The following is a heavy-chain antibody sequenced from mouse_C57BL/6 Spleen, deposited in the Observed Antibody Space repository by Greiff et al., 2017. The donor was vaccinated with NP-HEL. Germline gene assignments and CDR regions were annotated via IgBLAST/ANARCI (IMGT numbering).Heavy chain of an antibody. D-gene: IGHD2-1*01. Sequence: DVKLVESGEGLVKPGGSLKLSCAASGFTFSSYAMSWVRQTPEKRLVWVAYISSGGDYIYYANTVKGRFTISRDNARNTLYLQMSSLKSEDTAMYYCTRDLGNYVDYAMDYWGQGTSVTVSS. J-gene: IGHJ4*01. V-gene: IGHV5-9-1*02. CDR3: TRDLGNYVDYAMDY. CDR2: ISSGGDYI. CDR1: GFTFSSYA.